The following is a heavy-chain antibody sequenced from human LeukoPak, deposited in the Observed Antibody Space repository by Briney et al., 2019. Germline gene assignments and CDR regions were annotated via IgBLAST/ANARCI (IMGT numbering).Heavy chain of an antibody. D-gene: IGHD5-18*01. V-gene: IGHV3-23*01. CDR3: AKDALIQLWLPYYFDY. J-gene: IGHJ4*02. CDR1: GFSFSSYA. Sequence: PGGSLRLSCAASGFSFSSYAMSWVRQAPGKGLEWVSAISVSGGSTYYADSVKGRFTISRDNSKNTLYLQMDSLRGEDTAVYYCAKDALIQLWLPYYFDYWGQGTLVTVSS. CDR2: ISVSGGST.